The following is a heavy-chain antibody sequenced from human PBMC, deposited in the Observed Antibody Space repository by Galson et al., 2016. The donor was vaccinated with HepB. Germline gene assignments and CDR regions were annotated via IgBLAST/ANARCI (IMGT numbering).Heavy chain of an antibody. J-gene: IGHJ5*01. Sequence: SLRLSCAGSGFIVSSHYMNWVRQPPGKGLEWVAIIYSGGATYYADSVKGRFTIVRDNPKNTVYLQMNSLRVEDTAVYYCARDPGRIAAAGHLDSWGQGTLVTVSS. V-gene: IGHV3-53*01. CDR1: GFIVSSHY. CDR2: IYSGGAT. D-gene: IGHD6-13*01. CDR3: ARDPGRIAAAGHLDS.